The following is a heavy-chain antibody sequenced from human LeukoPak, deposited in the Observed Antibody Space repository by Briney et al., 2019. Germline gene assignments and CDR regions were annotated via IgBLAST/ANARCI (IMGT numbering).Heavy chain of an antibody. CDR1: GDSLSSGRYY. D-gene: IGHD2-8*01. J-gene: IGHJ4*02. Sequence: PSETLSLTCTVSGDSLSSGRYYWSWIRQPAGKGLEWIGRICTSGSTNYNPSLESRVTISVDTSKNQFSLKLSSVTAADTAVYYCARAVTTRYCTNGVCSRLDYWGQGTLVTVSS. V-gene: IGHV4-61*02. CDR2: ICTSGST. CDR3: ARAVTTRYCTNGVCSRLDY.